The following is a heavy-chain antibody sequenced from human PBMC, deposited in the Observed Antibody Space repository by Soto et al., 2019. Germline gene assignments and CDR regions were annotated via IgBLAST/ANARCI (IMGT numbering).Heavy chain of an antibody. CDR2: ISNDGNNK. Sequence: GGSLRLSCAASGFTFSSYNMHWVRQAPGKGLEWVAFISNDGNNKYFSDFVKGRFTLSRDNSMNTLYLQMNSLTVEDTAVYYCAKDKGITAEKNYFDYWGQGILVTVSS. V-gene: IGHV3-30*04. D-gene: IGHD6-13*01. J-gene: IGHJ4*02. CDR1: GFTFSSYN. CDR3: AKDKGITAEKNYFDY.